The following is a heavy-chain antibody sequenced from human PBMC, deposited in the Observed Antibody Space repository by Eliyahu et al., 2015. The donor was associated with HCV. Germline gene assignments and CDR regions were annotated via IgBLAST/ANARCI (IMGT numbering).Heavy chain of an antibody. CDR1: GGSXTXYY. J-gene: IGHJ5*02. D-gene: IGHD6-19*01. V-gene: IGHV4-59*01. CDR3: ASGGGGIAVTGTGGWFDP. Sequence: QVQLQESGPGLVKPSETLSXTCTVSGGSXTXYYWSWIRQPPGKGLEWIGYIHXSGSTNYNPPLKSRXTISIDTSKNQFSLKLTSVTAAXTAMYYCASGGGGIAVTGTGGWFDPWGQGTLVTVSS. CDR2: IHXSGST.